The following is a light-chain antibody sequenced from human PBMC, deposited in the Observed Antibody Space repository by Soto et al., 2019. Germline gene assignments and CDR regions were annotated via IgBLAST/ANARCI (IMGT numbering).Light chain of an antibody. CDR1: SSDIGDSNH. CDR2: DVA. CDR3: SSYASTSALYV. J-gene: IGLJ1*01. Sequence: QSALTQPASVSGSPGQSITISCTGTSSDIGDSNHVSWYQQHPGKAPKLMIYDVASRPSGVSNRFSGSKSGNTASLTISGLQAEDEADYYCSSYASTSALYVFGTGTKVTVL. V-gene: IGLV2-14*03.